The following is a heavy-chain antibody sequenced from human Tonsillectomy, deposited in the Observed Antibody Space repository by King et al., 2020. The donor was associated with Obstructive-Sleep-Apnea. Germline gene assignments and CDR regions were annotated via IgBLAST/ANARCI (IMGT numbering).Heavy chain of an antibody. CDR2: ISSDGSHK. D-gene: IGHD1-1*01. CDR3: ATRIQTEALDY. CDR1: GFTFSNNA. V-gene: IGHV3-30-3*01. J-gene: IGHJ4*02. Sequence: VQLVESGGGVVQPGRSLRLSCVASGFTFSNNAMHWVRQAPGKGLEWVALISSDGSHKNYADSVKGRFTVSRDESKDTLYLQMNSLRPEDTAFYYLATRIQTEALDYWGQGALVTVSS.